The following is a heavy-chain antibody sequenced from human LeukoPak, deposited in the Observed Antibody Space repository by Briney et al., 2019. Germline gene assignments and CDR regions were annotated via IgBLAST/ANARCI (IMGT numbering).Heavy chain of an antibody. J-gene: IGHJ3*02. V-gene: IGHV3-30-3*01. CDR1: GFTFSTYA. Sequence: GGSLRLSCTASGFTFSTYALHWVRQAPGKGLEGVAVISYETNYKNYADSVKGRFTISRDNSKNTLYLQMSSLRAEDTALYYCARSPTLYCSSSSCWGGVFDIWGQGTLVTVSS. D-gene: IGHD2-2*01. CDR2: ISYETNYK. CDR3: ARSPTLYCSSSSCWGGVFDI.